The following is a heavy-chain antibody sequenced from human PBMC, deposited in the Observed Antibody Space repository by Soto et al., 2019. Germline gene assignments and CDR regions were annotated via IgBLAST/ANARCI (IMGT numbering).Heavy chain of an antibody. CDR2: IYYTGTH. CDR1: GVSVSNYY. V-gene: IGHV4-59*02. J-gene: IGHJ5*02. D-gene: IGHD3-22*01. CDR3: ARDRDRHSSGLPSFDP. Sequence: NPSETLSLTCSVSGVSVSNYYWSWVRQPPGKRLEWIGYIYYTGTHDYNPSLRGRATISVDTSKDQFSLKLTSVTAADTAVYYCARDRDRHSSGLPSFDPWGQGSLVTVSS.